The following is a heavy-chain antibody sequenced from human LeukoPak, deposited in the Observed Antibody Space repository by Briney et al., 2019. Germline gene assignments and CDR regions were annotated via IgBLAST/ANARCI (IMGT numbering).Heavy chain of an antibody. CDR1: GYTFTSYY. J-gene: IGHJ6*02. CDR2: INPSGGNT. CDR3: AAGYRELSTGGMDV. Sequence: ASVKVSCKASGYTFTSYYMHWLRQAPGQGLEWMGIINPSGGNTNYAQKFQERVTITRDMSTSTAYMELSSLRSEDTAVYYCAAGYRELSTGGMDVWGQGTTVTVSS. D-gene: IGHD1-26*01. V-gene: IGHV1-46*01.